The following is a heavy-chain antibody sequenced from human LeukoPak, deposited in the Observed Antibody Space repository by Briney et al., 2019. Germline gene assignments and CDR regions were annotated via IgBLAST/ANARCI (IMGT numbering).Heavy chain of an antibody. V-gene: IGHV4-39*01. Sequence: SETLSLTCTVSDVSFSSTSYYWGWIRQPPGKGLEWIGSMYYGGSNYYNPSLKSRVTISVDTSKNQFSLNLRSVAAADTAVYYCARSYYYDGFDSSLGFWGQGTLVTVSS. J-gene: IGHJ4*02. CDR2: MYYGGSN. CDR1: DVSFSSTSYY. D-gene: IGHD3-22*01. CDR3: ARSYYYDGFDSSLGF.